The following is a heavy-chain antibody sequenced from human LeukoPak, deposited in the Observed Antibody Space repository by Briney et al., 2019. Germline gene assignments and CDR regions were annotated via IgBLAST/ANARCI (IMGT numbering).Heavy chain of an antibody. Sequence: ASVKVSCKASGYTFTSYGISWVRQAPGQGLEWMGWISAYNGNTNYAQKLQGRVTMTTDTSTSTAYMELRSLRSDDTAVYYCANDGAYYDSRSDAFDIWGQGTMVTVSS. CDR1: GYTFTSYG. CDR3: ANDGAYYDSRSDAFDI. J-gene: IGHJ3*02. CDR2: ISAYNGNT. V-gene: IGHV1-18*01. D-gene: IGHD3-22*01.